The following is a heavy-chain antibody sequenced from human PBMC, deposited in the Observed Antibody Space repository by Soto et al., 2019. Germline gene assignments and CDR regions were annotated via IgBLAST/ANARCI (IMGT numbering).Heavy chain of an antibody. V-gene: IGHV1-69*13. CDR2: IIPIFGTA. J-gene: IGHJ4*02. CDR1: GGTFSSYA. CDR3: ARDPIGSGYFDY. Sequence: VASVKVSCKXSGGTFSSYAISWVRQAPGQGLEWMGGIIPIFGTANYAQKFQGRVTITADESTSTAYMELSSLRSEDTAVYYCARDPIGSGYFDYWGQGTLVTVSS.